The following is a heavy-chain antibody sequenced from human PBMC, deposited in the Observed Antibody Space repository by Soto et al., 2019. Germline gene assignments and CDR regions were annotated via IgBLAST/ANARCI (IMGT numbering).Heavy chain of an antibody. V-gene: IGHV3-30*18. D-gene: IGHD5-18*01. J-gene: IGHJ4*02. CDR1: GFTFSSYG. CDR3: AKDQGRRGYSYGLDY. Sequence: VQLVESGGGVVQPGRSLRLSCAASGFTFSSYGMHWVRQAPGKGLEWVAVISYDGSNKYYADSVKGRFTISRDNSKNTLYLQMNSLRAEDTAVYYCAKDQGRRGYSYGLDYWGQGTLVTVSS. CDR2: ISYDGSNK.